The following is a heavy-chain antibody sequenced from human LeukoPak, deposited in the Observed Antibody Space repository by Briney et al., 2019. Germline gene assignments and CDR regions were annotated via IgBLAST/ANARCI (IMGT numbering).Heavy chain of an antibody. CDR2: IKQDGSEK. V-gene: IGHV3-7*03. Sequence: PGGSLRLSCAASGFTFSSYWMSWVRQAPGKGLEWVANIKQDGSEKYYVDSVKGRFTISRDKSKNTLYLQMNSLRAEDTALFYCAARWGYNGFDIWGQGTMVTVSS. J-gene: IGHJ3*02. D-gene: IGHD5-18*01. CDR3: AARWGYNGFDI. CDR1: GFTFSSYW.